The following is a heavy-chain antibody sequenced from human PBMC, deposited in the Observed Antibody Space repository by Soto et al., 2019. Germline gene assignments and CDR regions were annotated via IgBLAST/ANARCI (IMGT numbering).Heavy chain of an antibody. J-gene: IGHJ4*02. CDR3: GRDDCWGGRTHDY. CDR2: ILFSGSP. CDR1: GDSIRSYY. V-gene: IGHV4-4*07. Sequence: SETLALTCTVSGDSIRSYYWSWIRQPAGKGLVWIGRILFSGSPNYNPSLKSRVTMSVDTSKTQISLRMSSVTAADTAVYYCGRDDCWGGRTHDYWGQGTLVTVSS. D-gene: IGHD3-10*01.